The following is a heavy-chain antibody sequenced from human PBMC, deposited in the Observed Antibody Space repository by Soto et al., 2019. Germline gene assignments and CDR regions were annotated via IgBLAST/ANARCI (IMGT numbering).Heavy chain of an antibody. CDR3: ARDNIVVVPAARDYYYYMDV. J-gene: IGHJ6*03. V-gene: IGHV3-21*01. CDR2: ISSSSSYI. Sequence: GGSLRLSCAASGFTFSSYSMNWVRQAPGKGLEWVSSISSSSSYIYYADSVKGRFTISRDNAKNSLYLQMNSLRAEDTAVYYCARDNIVVVPAARDYYYYMDVWGKGTTVTVSS. CDR1: GFTFSSYS. D-gene: IGHD2-2*01.